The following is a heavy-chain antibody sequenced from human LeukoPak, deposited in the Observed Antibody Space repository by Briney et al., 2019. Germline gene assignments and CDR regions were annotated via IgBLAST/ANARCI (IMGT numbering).Heavy chain of an antibody. Sequence: PSGTLSLTCTVSGGSISSYYWSWIRQPPGKGLKWIGNIYYSGYTTYSPSLRSRVTISVDTSKNQFSLKLSSVTAADTAVYYCARETSQKGAHYMDVWGKGNTITISS. CDR3: ARETSQKGAHYMDV. CDR1: GGSISSYY. D-gene: IGHD3-16*01. CDR2: IYYSGYT. J-gene: IGHJ6*03. V-gene: IGHV4-59*01.